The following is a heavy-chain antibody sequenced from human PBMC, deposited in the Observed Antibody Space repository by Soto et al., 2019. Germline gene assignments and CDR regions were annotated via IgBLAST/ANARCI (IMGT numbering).Heavy chain of an antibody. J-gene: IGHJ5*02. Sequence: SETLSLTCTVSGGSISSSSYYWGLIRQPPGKGLEWIGSIYYSGSTYYSSSLKSRVTISLDMSEKQSSLKLTSVTAADTAVYWCARDPVDGYAFFDNWGQGALVTVSS. CDR1: GGSISSSSYY. CDR2: IYYSGST. D-gene: IGHD5-12*01. V-gene: IGHV4-39*07. CDR3: ARDPVDGYAFFDN.